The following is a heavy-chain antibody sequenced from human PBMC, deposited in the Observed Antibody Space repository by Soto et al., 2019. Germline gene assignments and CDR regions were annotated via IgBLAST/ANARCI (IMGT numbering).Heavy chain of an antibody. V-gene: IGHV1-69*13. D-gene: IGHD3-9*01. CDR1: GGTFSSYA. CDR3: ARDPVYYDILTGYYSNNWFDP. Sequence: SVKVSCKASGGTFSSYAISWVRQAPGQGLEWMGGIIPIFGTANYAQKFQGRVTITADESTSTAYMELSSLRSEDTAVYYCARDPVYYDILTGYYSNNWFDPWGQGTLVTVSS. CDR2: IIPIFGTA. J-gene: IGHJ5*02.